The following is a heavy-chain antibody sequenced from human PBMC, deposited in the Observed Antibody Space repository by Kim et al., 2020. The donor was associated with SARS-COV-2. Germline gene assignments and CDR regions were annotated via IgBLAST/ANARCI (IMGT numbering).Heavy chain of an antibody. D-gene: IGHD4-17*01. Sequence: GGSLRLSCAVSGFTFSRYSMNWVRQAPGKGLQWVSYISSSSTTIYYADSVKGRFTISRDNAKNSLYLQMNNLRDEDTAVYYCARDKDGDFLDLFDLWGQGTLVTVSS. J-gene: IGHJ5*02. CDR1: GFTFSRYS. CDR3: ARDKDGDFLDLFDL. V-gene: IGHV3-48*02. CDR2: ISSSSTTI.